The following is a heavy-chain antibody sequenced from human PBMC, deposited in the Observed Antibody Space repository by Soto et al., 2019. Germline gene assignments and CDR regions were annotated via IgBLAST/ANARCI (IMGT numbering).Heavy chain of an antibody. V-gene: IGHV3-49*03. CDR3: TSYSSGWQANWFDP. CDR2: IRSKAYGGTT. D-gene: IGHD6-19*01. Sequence: GGSLRLSCTASGFTFGDYAMSWFRQAPGKGLEWVGFIRSKAYGGTTEYAASVKGRFTISRDDSKSIAYLQMNSLKTEDTAVYYCTSYSSGWQANWFDPWGQGTLVTV. J-gene: IGHJ5*02. CDR1: GFTFGDYA.